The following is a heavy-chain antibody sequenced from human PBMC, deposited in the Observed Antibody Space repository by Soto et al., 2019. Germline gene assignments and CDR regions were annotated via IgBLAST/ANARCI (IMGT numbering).Heavy chain of an antibody. D-gene: IGHD2-8*01. CDR3: ARDRYCTNGVCGYMDV. CDR1: GYTFTSYA. Sequence: ASVKVSCTAFGYTFTSYAMHWVRQAPGQRLEWIRWINAGNGNTKYSQKFQGRVTITRDTSASTADMELSSVRSEDTAVYYCARDRYCTNGVCGYMDVWGKGPTVLVSS. V-gene: IGHV1-3*01. J-gene: IGHJ6*03. CDR2: INAGNGNT.